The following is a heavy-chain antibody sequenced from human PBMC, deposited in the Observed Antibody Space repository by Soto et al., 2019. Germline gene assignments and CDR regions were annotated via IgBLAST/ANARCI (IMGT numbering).Heavy chain of an antibody. V-gene: IGHV4-61*01. D-gene: IGHD5-18*01. CDR3: ARTQRIQLWYNWFDP. CDR1: GGSVSSGSYY. J-gene: IGHJ5*02. Sequence: WETLSLTCTVSGGSVSSGSYYWSWIRQPPGKGLEWIGYIYYSGSTNYNPSLKSRVTISVDTSKNQFSLKLSSVTAADTAVYYCARTQRIQLWYNWFDPWGQGTLVTVPS. CDR2: IYYSGST.